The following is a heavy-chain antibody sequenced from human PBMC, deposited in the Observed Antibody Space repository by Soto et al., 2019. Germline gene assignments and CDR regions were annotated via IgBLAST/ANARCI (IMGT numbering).Heavy chain of an antibody. CDR2: IYYSGST. V-gene: IGHV4-59*01. CDR1: GGSISSYY. CDR3: ARVSDCISTRCCHLAV. J-gene: IGHJ6*02. D-gene: IGHD2-2*01. Sequence: SETLSLTCTVSGGSISSYYWSWIRQPPGKGLEWIGYIYYSGSTNYNPSLKSRVTISVDTSKNQFSLKLSSVTAADTAVYYCARVSDCISTRCCHLAVWGQGTTVTVAS.